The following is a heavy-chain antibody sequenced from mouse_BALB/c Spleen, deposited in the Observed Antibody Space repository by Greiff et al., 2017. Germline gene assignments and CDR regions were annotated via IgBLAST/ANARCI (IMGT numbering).Heavy chain of an antibody. J-gene: IGHJ4*01. CDR1: GYSITSDYA. V-gene: IGHV3-2*02. Sequence: EVKLMESGPGLVKPSQSLSLTCTVTGYSITSDYAWNWIRQFPGNKLEWMGYISYSGSTSYNPSLKSRISITRDTSKNQFFLQLNSVTTEDTATYYCARISRYGDYYAMDYWGQGTSVTVSS. D-gene: IGHD2-14*01. CDR3: ARISRYGDYYAMDY. CDR2: ISYSGST.